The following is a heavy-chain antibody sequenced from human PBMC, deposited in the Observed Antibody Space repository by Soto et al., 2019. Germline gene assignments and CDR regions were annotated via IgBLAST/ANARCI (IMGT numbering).Heavy chain of an antibody. Sequence: PGGSLRLSCAASGFTFSSYAMSWVRQAPGKGLEWVSAISGSGGSTYYADSVKGRFTISRDNSKNTLYLQMNSLRAEDTAVYYCANVLVDQGSGGFDYWGQGTLVTVSS. CDR2: ISGSGGST. CDR1: GFTFSSYA. J-gene: IGHJ4*02. CDR3: ANVLVDQGSGGFDY. V-gene: IGHV3-23*01. D-gene: IGHD3-10*01.